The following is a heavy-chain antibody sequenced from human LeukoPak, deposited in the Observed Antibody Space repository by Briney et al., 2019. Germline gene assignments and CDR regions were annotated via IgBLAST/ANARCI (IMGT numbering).Heavy chain of an antibody. CDR1: GYIFTVYY. J-gene: IGHJ4*02. V-gene: IGHV1-2*06. CDR2: INPNSGGT. CDR3: ARDPYNWNDGTFDY. D-gene: IGHD1-1*01. Sequence: ASVKVSCKASGYIFTVYYMHWVRQAPGQGLEWMGRINPNSGGTNYAQKFQGRVTMTRDTSINTAYMELSGLRSDDTAVYYCARDPYNWNDGTFDYWGQGTLVTVSS.